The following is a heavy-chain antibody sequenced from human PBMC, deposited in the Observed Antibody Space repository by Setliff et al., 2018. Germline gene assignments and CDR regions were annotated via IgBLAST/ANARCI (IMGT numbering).Heavy chain of an antibody. CDR2: INHRGST. J-gene: IGHJ4*02. Sequence: SETLSLTCAAYGGTFSDYHWTWIRQSPEKGLEWIGEINHRGSTNYNPSLKSRVTISIDTSKDQFSLKLISMTAADTAVYYCARGRNIAARLLDSWGQGTLVTVPQ. V-gene: IGHV4-34*01. CDR1: GGTFSDYH. D-gene: IGHD6-6*01. CDR3: ARGRNIAARLLDS.